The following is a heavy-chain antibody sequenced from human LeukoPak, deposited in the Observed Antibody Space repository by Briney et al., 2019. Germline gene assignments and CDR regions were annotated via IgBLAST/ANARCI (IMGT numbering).Heavy chain of an antibody. CDR1: GFTFSRNA. D-gene: IGHD2-8*02. CDR3: AKDVSWSCTD. J-gene: IGHJ4*02. CDR2: IAHHGSKK. V-gene: IGHV3-30*02. Sequence: GGSLRLSCASSGFTFSRNAIHGGRHGPGKGLEWVSYIAHHGSKKYYADSEKGRFTISRDNSKRTLYLQMSSMRADNTAVYYCAKDVSWSCTDWGQGTLVTVSS.